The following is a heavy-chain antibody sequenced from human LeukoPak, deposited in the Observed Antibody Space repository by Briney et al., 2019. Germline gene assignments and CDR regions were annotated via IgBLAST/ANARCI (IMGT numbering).Heavy chain of an antibody. CDR1: GYSFTTYD. D-gene: IGHD6-13*01. CDR3: AIIAAPGNRRLKF. V-gene: IGHV1-8*01. CDR2: MNPNSGNT. Sequence: ASVKVSCEASGYSFTTYDINWVRQAAGQGLEWRGWMNPNSGNTGNAQKFQGRVTMTRNTSISTAYMELTSLTSEDTAVYFCAIIAAPGNRRLKFWGQGTLVTVSP. J-gene: IGHJ4*02.